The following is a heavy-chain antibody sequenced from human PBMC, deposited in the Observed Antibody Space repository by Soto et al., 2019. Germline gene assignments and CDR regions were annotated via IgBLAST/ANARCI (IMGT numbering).Heavy chain of an antibody. Sequence: SSTXSLTCTVCGCCSSVSSYWSWVRQPAGKGLEWIGRFSLSGTTNYNPSLRSRATMSADVSKNQLSLRLTSVTAADTALYYCARGLTPTAAPEWYYFESWGQGTLV. D-gene: IGHD2-8*01. CDR3: ARGLTPTAAPEWYYFES. V-gene: IGHV4-4*07. CDR2: FSLSGTT. J-gene: IGHJ4*02. CDR1: GCCSSVSSY.